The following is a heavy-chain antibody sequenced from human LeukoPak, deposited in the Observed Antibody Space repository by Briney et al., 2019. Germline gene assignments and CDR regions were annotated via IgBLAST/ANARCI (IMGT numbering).Heavy chain of an antibody. CDR3: ARIPLGYCSSTSCLYYYYYYGMDV. D-gene: IGHD2-2*01. J-gene: IGHJ6*02. V-gene: IGHV4-34*01. CDR2: INHSGST. CDR1: GGSFSGYY. Sequence: PSETLSLTCAAYGGSFSGYYWSWIRQPPGKGLEWIGEINHSGSTNYNPSLKSRVTISVDTSKNQFSLKLSSVTAADTAVYYCARIPLGYCSSTSCLYYYYYYGMDVWGQGTTVTVSS.